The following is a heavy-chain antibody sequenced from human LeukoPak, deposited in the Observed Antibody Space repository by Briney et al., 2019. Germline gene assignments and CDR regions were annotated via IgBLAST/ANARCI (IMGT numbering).Heavy chain of an antibody. CDR2: IYTSGST. CDR3: ARSPYSSGWYDY. D-gene: IGHD6-19*01. J-gene: IGHJ4*02. Sequence: SETLSLTCTVSGGSISSYYWSWTRQPAGKGLEWIGRIYTSGSTNYNPSLKSRVTMSVDTSKNQFSLKLSSVTAADTAVYYCARSPYSSGWYDYWGQGTLVTVSS. V-gene: IGHV4-4*07. CDR1: GGSISSYY.